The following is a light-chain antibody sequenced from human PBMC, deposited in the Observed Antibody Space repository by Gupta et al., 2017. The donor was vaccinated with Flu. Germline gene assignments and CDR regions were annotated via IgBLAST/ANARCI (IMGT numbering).Light chain of an antibody. CDR1: SSNIGSNT. Sequence: QSVLTQPPSASGTPGQRVTISRSGSSSNIGSNTVNGYQQLPGTAPKLLIYSNNQRPSGVPDRFSGSKSGTSASLAISGLQSEDEADCYCAAWDDSLNGWVFGGGTKLTVL. CDR3: AAWDDSLNGWV. CDR2: SNN. V-gene: IGLV1-44*01. J-gene: IGLJ3*02.